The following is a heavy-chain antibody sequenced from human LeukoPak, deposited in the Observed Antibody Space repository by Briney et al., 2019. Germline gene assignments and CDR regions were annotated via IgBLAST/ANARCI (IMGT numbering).Heavy chain of an antibody. CDR3: ARIRIAAAGFDY. CDR1: GGSFSGYY. D-gene: IGHD6-6*01. Sequence: SGTLSLTCAVYGGSFSGYYWSWIRQPPGKGLEWIGEINHSGSTNYNPSLKSRVTISVDTSKNQFSLKLSSVTAADTAVYYCARIRIAAAGFDYWGQGTLVTVSS. J-gene: IGHJ4*02. V-gene: IGHV4-34*01. CDR2: INHSGST.